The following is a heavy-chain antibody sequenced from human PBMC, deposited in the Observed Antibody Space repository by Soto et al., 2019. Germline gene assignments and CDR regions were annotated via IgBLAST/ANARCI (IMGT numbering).Heavy chain of an antibody. J-gene: IGHJ4*02. V-gene: IGHV2-5*02. CDR3: AHRTVISRSAYFDY. D-gene: IGHD3-16*02. CDR2: IYWDDDK. CDR1: GFSLSTGRKG. Sequence: QITLKESGPTLVKPTQTLTLTCTFSGFSLSTGRKGVGWIRQPPGKALEWLALIYWDDDKRYSPSLKSRLTLTKDTSRNQVVLTMTNMDPVDTATYYCAHRTVISRSAYFDYWGQGTLVTVSS.